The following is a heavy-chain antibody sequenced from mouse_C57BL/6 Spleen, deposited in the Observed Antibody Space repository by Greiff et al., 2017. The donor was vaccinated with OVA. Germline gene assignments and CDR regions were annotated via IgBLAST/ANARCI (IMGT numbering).Heavy chain of an antibody. CDR3: ARSTVVATDFYAMDY. J-gene: IGHJ4*01. CDR1: GYTFTSYW. V-gene: IGHV1-69*01. CDR2: IDPSDSYT. Sequence: QVQLQQPGAELVMPGASVKLSCKASGYTFTSYWMHWVKQRPGQGLEWIGEIDPSDSYTNYNQKFKGKSTLTVDKSSSTAYMQLSSLTSEDSAVYYGARSTVVATDFYAMDYWGQGTSVTVSS. D-gene: IGHD1-1*01.